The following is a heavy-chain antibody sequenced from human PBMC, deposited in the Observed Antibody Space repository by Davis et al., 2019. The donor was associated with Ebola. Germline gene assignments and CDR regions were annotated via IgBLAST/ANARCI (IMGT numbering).Heavy chain of an antibody. J-gene: IGHJ4*02. Sequence: GESLKISCAASGFTFSTYAMHWVRQAPGKGLEWVAVISYDGSDKYYADSVKGRFTISRDNSKNTLHLQMNSLRAEDTAVYYCARIVPDWYDSSGYSRNGRFDFWGQGTLVTVSS. V-gene: IGHV3-30-3*01. CDR2: ISYDGSDK. D-gene: IGHD3-22*01. CDR3: ARIVPDWYDSSGYSRNGRFDF. CDR1: GFTFSTYA.